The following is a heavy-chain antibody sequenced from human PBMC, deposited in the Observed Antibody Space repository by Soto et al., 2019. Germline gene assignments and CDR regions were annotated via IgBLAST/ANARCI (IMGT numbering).Heavy chain of an antibody. V-gene: IGHV3-7*01. D-gene: IGHD5-12*01. Sequence: GGSLRLSCAASGSTFSSYWMSWVRQAPGKGLEWVANIKQDGSEKYYVDSVKGRFTISRDNAKNSLYLQMNSLRAEDTAVYYCARDRLYDDSIFFDDWGQGTLVTVSS. CDR2: IKQDGSEK. CDR3: ARDRLYDDSIFFDD. J-gene: IGHJ4*02. CDR1: GSTFSSYW.